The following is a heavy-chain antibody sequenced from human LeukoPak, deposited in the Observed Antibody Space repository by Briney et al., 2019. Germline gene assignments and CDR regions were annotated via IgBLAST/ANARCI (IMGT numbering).Heavy chain of an antibody. CDR2: IIPIFGTA. J-gene: IGHJ6*03. CDR3: AGSLYCTNGVCYTDYYYYYMDV. V-gene: IGHV1-69*01. D-gene: IGHD2-8*01. Sequence: ASVKVSCKASGGTFSSYAISWVRQAPGQGLEWMGGIIPIFGTANYAQKFQGRVTITADESTSTAYMELSSLRSEDTAVYYCAGSLYCTNGVCYTDYYYYYMDVWGKGTTVTVSS. CDR1: GGTFSSYA.